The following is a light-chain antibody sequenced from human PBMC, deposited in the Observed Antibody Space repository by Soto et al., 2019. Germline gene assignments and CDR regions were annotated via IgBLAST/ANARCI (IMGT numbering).Light chain of an antibody. CDR3: QQYNNWPQWT. Sequence: EILMTQSPATLSVSPGERATLSCRASHSVSRNLAWYQQKPGQTPRLLIYGASARATGTPARFSGSGSGTEYTLTISSVQSEDSAVYYCQQYNNWPQWTFGQGTKVEIK. V-gene: IGKV3-15*01. CDR1: HSVSRN. CDR2: GAS. J-gene: IGKJ1*01.